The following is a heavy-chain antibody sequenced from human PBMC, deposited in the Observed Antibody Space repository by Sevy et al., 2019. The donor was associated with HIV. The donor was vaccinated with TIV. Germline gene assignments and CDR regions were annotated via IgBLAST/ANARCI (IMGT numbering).Heavy chain of an antibody. CDR2: TRNKADSYTT. CDR1: GFTFSDHY. Sequence: GGSLRLSCAASGFTFSDHYMEWVRQAPGKGLEWVGRTRNKADSYTTEYAASVKGRFTISRDDSKNSLYLQMNSLKTEDTTVYYCATHAGIAAAGRVIDYWGQGSLVTVSS. CDR3: ATHAGIAAAGRVIDY. J-gene: IGHJ4*02. V-gene: IGHV3-72*01. D-gene: IGHD6-13*01.